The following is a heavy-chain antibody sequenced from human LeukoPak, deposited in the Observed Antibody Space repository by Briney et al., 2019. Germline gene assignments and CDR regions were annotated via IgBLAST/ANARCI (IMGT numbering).Heavy chain of an antibody. CDR3: ARDYAFDI. CDR1: GGSISSSSYY. CDR2: IYYSGST. J-gene: IGHJ3*02. Sequence: SETLSLTCTVSGGSISSSSYYWGWIRQPPGKGLEWIGSIYYSGSTYYNPSLKSRVTISVDTSKNQFSLKLSSVTAADTAVYYCARDYAFDIWGQGTMVTVSS. V-gene: IGHV4-39*07.